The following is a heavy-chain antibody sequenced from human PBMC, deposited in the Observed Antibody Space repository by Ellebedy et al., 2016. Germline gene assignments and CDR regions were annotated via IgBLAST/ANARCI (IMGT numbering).Heavy chain of an antibody. V-gene: IGHV3-21*01. CDR1: GFMFKAFS. D-gene: IGHD6-19*01. CDR2: ISSDGSHI. CDR3: APAGFDY. Sequence: GESLKISXEASGFMFKAFSMNWVRQAPGKGLEWVASISSDGSHIYHADSVRGRFTVSRDNAKDSLYLQMNSLRAEDTAVYYCAPAGFDYWGQGTLVTVSS. J-gene: IGHJ4*02.